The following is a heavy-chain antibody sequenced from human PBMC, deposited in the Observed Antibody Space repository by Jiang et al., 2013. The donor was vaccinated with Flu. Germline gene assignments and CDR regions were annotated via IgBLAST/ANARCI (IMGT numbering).Heavy chain of an antibody. Sequence: GFTFSDYYMNWIRQLQGRAGVVSYISSSGSYTNYADSVKGRFTISRDNAKNSLYLLMNSLRAEDTAVYYCARRYCSGGSCYPMTFDYWGQGTLVTVSS. D-gene: IGHD2-15*01. V-gene: IGHV3-11*06. CDR3: ARRYCSGGSCYPMTFDY. CDR1: GFTFSDYY. J-gene: IGHJ4*02. CDR2: ISSSGSYT.